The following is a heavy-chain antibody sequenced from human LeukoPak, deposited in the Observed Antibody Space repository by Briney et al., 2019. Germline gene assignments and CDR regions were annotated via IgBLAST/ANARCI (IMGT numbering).Heavy chain of an antibody. J-gene: IGHJ4*02. CDR2: IYSGGSS. CDR3: ARLPTGDY. V-gene: IGHV3-53*01. D-gene: IGHD1-1*01. Sequence: GGSLRLSCAAAGFTVSSTYMSLVRQAPGKGLEWVSVIYSGGSSYYADSVKGRFTISRDNSKNTLYLQMNSLRVEDTAVYYCARLPTGDYWGQGTLVTVSS. CDR1: GFTVSSTY.